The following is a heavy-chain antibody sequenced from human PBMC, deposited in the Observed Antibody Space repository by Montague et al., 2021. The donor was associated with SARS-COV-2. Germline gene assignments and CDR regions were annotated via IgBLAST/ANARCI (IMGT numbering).Heavy chain of an antibody. J-gene: IGHJ6*03. CDR2: ISSSSSYI. CDR1: GFTFSSYS. D-gene: IGHD3-16*01. Sequence: LSYAASGFTFSSYSMNWVRQAPGKGLEWVSSISSSSSYIYYADSVKGRFTISRDNAKNSLYLQMNSLRAEDTAVYYCARVPRIRFMENYYYYMDVWGKGTTVTVSS. CDR3: ARVPRIRFMENYYYYMDV. V-gene: IGHV3-21*01.